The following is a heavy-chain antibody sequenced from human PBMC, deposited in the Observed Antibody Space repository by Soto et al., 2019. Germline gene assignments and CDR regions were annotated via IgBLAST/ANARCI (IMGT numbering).Heavy chain of an antibody. D-gene: IGHD6-19*01. Sequence: SVKVSCKASGGTFSSYTISWVRQAPGQGLEWMGRIIPILGIANYAQKFQGRVTMTRDTSTSTVYMDLTSLRSEDTAVYYCARDGGSSGWYYFDLWGQGALVTVSS. CDR3: ARDGGSSGWYYFDL. J-gene: IGHJ4*02. CDR2: IIPILGIA. CDR1: GGTFSSYT. V-gene: IGHV1-69*04.